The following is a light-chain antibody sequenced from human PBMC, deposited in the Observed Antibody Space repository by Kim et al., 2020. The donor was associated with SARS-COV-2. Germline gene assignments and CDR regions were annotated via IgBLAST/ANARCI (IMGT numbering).Light chain of an antibody. CDR3: QQYENSLYT. V-gene: IGKV3-20*01. J-gene: IGKJ2*01. CDR2: GAS. CDR1: QRGGRSY. Sequence: LSPGERATLACRAAQRGGRSYLAWYEQKPGQAPRLLIYGASSRATGIPDRFSGSASGTDFTLTISRLEPEDFAVYYCQQYENSLYTFGQGTKLEI.